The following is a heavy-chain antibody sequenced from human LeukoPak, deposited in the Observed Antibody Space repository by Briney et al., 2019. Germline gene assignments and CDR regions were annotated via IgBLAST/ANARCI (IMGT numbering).Heavy chain of an antibody. J-gene: IGHJ4*02. D-gene: IGHD3-22*01. CDR3: ARLLKDYDSSGYCDY. CDR2: IIPIFGTA. CDR1: GGTFSSYA. Sequence: SVKVSCKASGGTFSSYAISWVRQAPGQGLEWMGGIIPIFGTANYAQKFQGRVTITADESTSTAYMELSSLRSEDTAVYYCARLLKDYDSSGYCDYWGQGTLVTVSS. V-gene: IGHV1-69*13.